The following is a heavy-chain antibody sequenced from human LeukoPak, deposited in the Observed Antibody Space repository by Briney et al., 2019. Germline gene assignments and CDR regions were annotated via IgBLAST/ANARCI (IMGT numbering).Heavy chain of an antibody. V-gene: IGHV4-39*07. J-gene: IGHJ4*02. CDR2: IYYSGST. Sequence: PSETLSLTCTVSGGSISSSSYYWGWIRQPPGKGLEWIGSIYYSGSTYYNPSLKSRVTISVDTSKNQFSLKLSSVTAADTAVYYCVTDSPNSGWYLVWGQGTLVTVSS. CDR3: VTDSPNSGWYLV. CDR1: GGSISSSSYY. D-gene: IGHD6-19*01.